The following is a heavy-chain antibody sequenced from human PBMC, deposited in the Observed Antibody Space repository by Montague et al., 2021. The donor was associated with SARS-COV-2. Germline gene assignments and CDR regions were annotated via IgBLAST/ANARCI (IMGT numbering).Heavy chain of an antibody. Sequence: TLSLTCAVSGASISNGGYTWSWIRLPPGKGLEWIGYIYQSGTTRYNPSLKSRVTMSVDKSKNQFSLQLTSVIPADTAIYFCARSMIRGGLNWFDPWGQGTLVTVSS. CDR2: IYQSGTT. D-gene: IGHD3-10*01. J-gene: IGHJ5*02. CDR1: GASISNGGYT. V-gene: IGHV4-30-2*01. CDR3: ARSMIRGGLNWFDP.